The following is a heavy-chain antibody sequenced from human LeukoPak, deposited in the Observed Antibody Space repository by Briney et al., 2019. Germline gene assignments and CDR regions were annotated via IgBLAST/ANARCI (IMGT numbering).Heavy chain of an antibody. J-gene: IGHJ6*02. CDR1: GGSFSGYY. CDR2: TNDSGST. D-gene: IGHD3-3*01. CDR3: ASSLDKRSGYYIYYYYYGMDV. Sequence: SETLSLTCAVYGGSFSGYYWSWIRQPPGKGREWIGETNDSGSTNHNPSLKSRVTISVDTSRNQFSLKLNSMTAADTAVYYCASSLDKRSGYYIYYYYYGMDVWGRGTTVTVSS. V-gene: IGHV4-34*01.